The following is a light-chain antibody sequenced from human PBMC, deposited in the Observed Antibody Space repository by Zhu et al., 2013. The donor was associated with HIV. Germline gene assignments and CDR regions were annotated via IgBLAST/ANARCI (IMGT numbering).Light chain of an antibody. J-gene: IGLJ2*01. V-gene: IGLV3-21*04. CDR3: QVWDDTIDHVL. Sequence: SYELTQPPSVSVAPGKTARITCGGNNIGIKSVHWYHQKPGQAPVLVIYHDSARSSGIPARFSGSNSGNTATLTISRVEAGDEAAYYCQVWDDTIDHVLFGGGTKVTVL. CDR1: NIGIKS. CDR2: HDS.